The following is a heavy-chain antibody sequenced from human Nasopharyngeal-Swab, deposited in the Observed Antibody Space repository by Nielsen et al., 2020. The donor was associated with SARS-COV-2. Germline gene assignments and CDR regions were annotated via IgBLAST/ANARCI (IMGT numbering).Heavy chain of an antibody. V-gene: IGHV4-39*01. Sequence: SETLSLTCTDSDGSISSSTYYWAWIRQPPGKGLEWIGSIYYSGSTHYNPSLKSRVTISADTSKNQFSLKLRSVTAADTAVYYCARQGPYDSYGPSKVWGQGTTVTVSS. CDR1: DGSISSSTYY. CDR2: IYYSGST. D-gene: IGHD5-18*01. CDR3: ARQGPYDSYGPSKV. J-gene: IGHJ6*02.